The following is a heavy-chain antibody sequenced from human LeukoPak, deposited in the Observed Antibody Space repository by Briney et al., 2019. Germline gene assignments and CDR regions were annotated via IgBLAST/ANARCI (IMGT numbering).Heavy chain of an antibody. J-gene: IGHJ6*03. Sequence: GGSLRLSCAASRVTFSDSAMTWVRQVPVKGLEWVSSISSSGSYIYYADSVKGRFTISRDNAKNSLYLQMNSLRADVTAVYHCARGAGTIFGEYYYYMDVWGKGTAVTVSS. D-gene: IGHD3-3*02. V-gene: IGHV3-21*01. CDR2: ISSSGSYI. CDR3: ARGAGTIFGEYYYYMDV. CDR1: RVTFSDSA.